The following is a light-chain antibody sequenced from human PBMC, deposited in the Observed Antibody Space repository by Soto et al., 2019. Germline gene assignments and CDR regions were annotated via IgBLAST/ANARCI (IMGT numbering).Light chain of an antibody. CDR1: QSVNTW. CDR2: DAS. V-gene: IGKV1-5*01. J-gene: IGKJ1*01. Sequence: PSTLSSSVGDIVTIPCRSSQSVNTWLAWYQLIPGKAPKLLIYDASARAVDIPGRFSGSVSGTEFTLTISSLQPEDFAVYFCHSYDKWPPGTFGQGTKVDIK. CDR3: HSYDKWPPGT.